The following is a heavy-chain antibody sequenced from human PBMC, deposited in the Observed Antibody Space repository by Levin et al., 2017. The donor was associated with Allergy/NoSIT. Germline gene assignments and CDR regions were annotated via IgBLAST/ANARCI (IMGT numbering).Heavy chain of an antibody. CDR1: GGTFSSYA. CDR2: IIPIFGTA. Sequence: ASVKVSCKASGGTFSSYAISWVRQAPGQGLEWMGGIIPIFGTANYAQKFQGRVTITADESTSTAYMELSSLRSEDTAVYYCAVSAAGSSFLCTLSIKCYYYYGMDVWGQGTTVTVSS. CDR3: AVSAAGSSFLCTLSIKCYYYYGMDV. J-gene: IGHJ6*02. V-gene: IGHV1-69*13. D-gene: IGHD6-13*01.